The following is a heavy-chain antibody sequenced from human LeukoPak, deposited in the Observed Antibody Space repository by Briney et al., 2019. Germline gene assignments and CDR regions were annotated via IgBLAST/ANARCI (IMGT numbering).Heavy chain of an antibody. D-gene: IGHD2-8*01. CDR2: ISWNRGSI. CDR3: GRDPQHRLTLFDY. CDR1: GFTFDDYA. V-gene: IGHV3-9*01. Sequence: GRSLRLSCAASGFTFDDYAMHWVRQAPGKGLEWVSGISWNRGSIGYADSVKGRFTISRDNAKNSLYLQMNSLRAEDTAVYYCGRDPQHRLTLFDYWGQGTLVTVSS. J-gene: IGHJ4*02.